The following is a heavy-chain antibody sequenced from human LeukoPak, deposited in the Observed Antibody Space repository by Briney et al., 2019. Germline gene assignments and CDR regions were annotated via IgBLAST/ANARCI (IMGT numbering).Heavy chain of an antibody. CDR1: GFTFSSYG. CDR3: ARVPKRITMIVGPFDY. CDR2: ISYDGSNK. V-gene: IGHV3-30*03. D-gene: IGHD3-22*01. Sequence: QSGGSLRLSCAASGFTFSSYGMHWVRQAPGKGLEWVAVISYDGSNKYYADSVKGRFTISRDNSKNTLYLQMNSLRAEDTAVYYCARVPKRITMIVGPFDYWGQGTLVTVSS. J-gene: IGHJ4*02.